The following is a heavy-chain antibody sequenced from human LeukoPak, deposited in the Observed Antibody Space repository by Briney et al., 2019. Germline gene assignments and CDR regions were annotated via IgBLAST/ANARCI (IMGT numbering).Heavy chain of an antibody. Sequence: GGSLRLSCAPSLFTFSDYYMTCIPHAPGEGLGRGSYISSSGSTIFYADYVTGRLTISRDNAKNSLYLQMNSLRAGDTAMYYCAGAGIQLRFNDAFDIWGQGTKVTVSS. V-gene: IGHV3-11*01. CDR3: AGAGIQLRFNDAFDI. D-gene: IGHD5-18*01. J-gene: IGHJ3*02. CDR2: ISSSGSTI. CDR1: LFTFSDYY.